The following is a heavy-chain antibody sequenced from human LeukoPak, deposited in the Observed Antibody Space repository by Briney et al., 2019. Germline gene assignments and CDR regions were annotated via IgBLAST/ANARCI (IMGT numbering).Heavy chain of an antibody. CDR1: GGSISSYY. J-gene: IGHJ4*02. Sequence: PSETLSLTCTASGGSISSYYWSWIRQPPGKGLEWIGYIYYSGSTNYNPSLKSRVTISVDTSKNQFSLKLSSVTAADTAVYYCARASVVPAAMFDYWGQGTLVTVSS. CDR3: ARASVVPAAMFDY. CDR2: IYYSGST. V-gene: IGHV4-59*01. D-gene: IGHD2-2*01.